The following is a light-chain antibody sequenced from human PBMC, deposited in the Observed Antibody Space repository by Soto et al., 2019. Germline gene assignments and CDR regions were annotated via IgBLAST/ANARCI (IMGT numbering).Light chain of an antibody. CDR2: DVS. V-gene: IGLV2-11*01. CDR1: SSDVGGYNY. J-gene: IGLJ2*01. Sequence: QSALTQPRSVSGSPGQSVTISCTGTSSDVGGYNYVSWYQQHPGKAPKLMIYDVSKRPSGVPDRFSGSKSGNTASLTISGRQAEDEADYYCCSYAGSYTFEVVFGGGTKLTVL. CDR3: CSYAGSYTFEVV.